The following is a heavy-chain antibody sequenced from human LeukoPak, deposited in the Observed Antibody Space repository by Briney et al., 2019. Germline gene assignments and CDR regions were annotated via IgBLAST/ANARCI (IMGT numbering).Heavy chain of an antibody. D-gene: IGHD3-10*01. CDR3: TTEALLWFGELDY. CDR1: GFTFSNAW. J-gene: IGHJ4*02. Sequence: PGGSLRLSCAASGFTFSNAWMSWVRQAPGKGLEWVGRIKSKTDGGTTDYAAPVKGRFTISRDDSKNTLYLQMNSLKTEDTAVYYCTTEALLWFGELDYWGQGTLVTVSS. V-gene: IGHV3-15*01. CDR2: IKSKTDGGTT.